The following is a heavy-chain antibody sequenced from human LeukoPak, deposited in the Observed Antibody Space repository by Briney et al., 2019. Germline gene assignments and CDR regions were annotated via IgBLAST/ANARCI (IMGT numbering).Heavy chain of an antibody. J-gene: IGHJ4*02. Sequence: ASVKVSCMVSGYTLTDLSMHWVRQAPGKRLEWMGGVEPEDGKAIYAQRFQGRVTMTEDTSTDTAYMELSSLRSEDTAVYYCTTDILDYCDTSSCHKGNSWGQGTLVTVSS. CDR2: VEPEDGKA. CDR1: GYTLTDLS. D-gene: IGHD2-2*02. V-gene: IGHV1-24*01. CDR3: TTDILDYCDTSSCHKGNS.